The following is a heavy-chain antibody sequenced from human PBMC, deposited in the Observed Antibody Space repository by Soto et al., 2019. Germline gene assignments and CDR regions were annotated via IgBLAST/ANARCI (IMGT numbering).Heavy chain of an antibody. CDR3: ARDTHYYDSSGYLPRAY. CDR1: GFDFNVYW. Sequence: PGGSLRLSCAASGFDFNVYWMNWVRQAPGKGLEWVANIKEDGSEKYYVDSVKGRFTISRDNAKNSLYLQMNSLRAEDTAVYYCARDTHYYDSSGYLPRAYWGQGTLVTVSS. V-gene: IGHV3-7*01. J-gene: IGHJ4*02. CDR2: IKEDGSEK. D-gene: IGHD3-22*01.